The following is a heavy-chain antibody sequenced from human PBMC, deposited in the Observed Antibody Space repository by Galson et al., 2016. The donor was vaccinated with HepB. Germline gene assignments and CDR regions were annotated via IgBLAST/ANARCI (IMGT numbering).Heavy chain of an antibody. J-gene: IGHJ4*02. D-gene: IGHD3-9*01. CDR1: GFTFSSHA. Sequence: SLRLSCAASGFTFSSHAMGWVRQAPGKGLEWVSSISGGDGRTYYSDSVKGRFTISRDNSKNTLFLQMNSLRAEDTAMYYCAKEFDSDWYQQTRLFDYWGQGTLVTVSS. V-gene: IGHV3-23*01. CDR3: AKEFDSDWYQQTRLFDY. CDR2: ISGGDGRT.